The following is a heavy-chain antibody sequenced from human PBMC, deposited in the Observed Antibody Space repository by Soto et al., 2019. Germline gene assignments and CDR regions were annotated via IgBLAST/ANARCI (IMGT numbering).Heavy chain of an antibody. V-gene: IGHV4-31*03. CDR1: GVSISSGGYY. D-gene: IGHD4-17*01. CDR3: ARGRPDDYGDPDYFDY. Sequence: QVQLQESGPGLVKPSQTLSLTCNVSGVSISSGGYYWSWIRQHPAKGLEWIGHIYYSGSTYYNPSLKSRVTISLDTSKNXFSLKLSSVTPADTAVYYCARGRPDDYGDPDYFDYWGQGALVTVSS. CDR2: IYYSGST. J-gene: IGHJ4*02.